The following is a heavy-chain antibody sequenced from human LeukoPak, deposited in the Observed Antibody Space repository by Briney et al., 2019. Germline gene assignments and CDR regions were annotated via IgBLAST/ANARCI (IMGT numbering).Heavy chain of an antibody. V-gene: IGHV3-23*01. CDR2: ISGSGGGT. CDR3: AKRGIVIRAVLVVGFHKEAYFFDC. Sequence: GGSLRLSCAVSGITLSNYGMSWVRQAPGRGLEWVAGISGSGGGTNYADSVKGRFTISRDNPKNTLYLQMNSLRAEDTAVYFCAKRGIVIRAVLVVGFHKEAYFFDCWGQGALVTVSS. J-gene: IGHJ4*02. CDR1: GITLSNYG. D-gene: IGHD3-16*01.